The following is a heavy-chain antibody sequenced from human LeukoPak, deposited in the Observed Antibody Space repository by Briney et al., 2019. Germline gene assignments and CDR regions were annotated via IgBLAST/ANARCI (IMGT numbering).Heavy chain of an antibody. CDR1: GFTFSSYA. CDR2: ISGSGGST. CDR3: AKPGSSSYLYYFDS. J-gene: IGHJ4*02. V-gene: IGHV3-23*01. Sequence: PGGSLRLSCAASGFTFSSYAMNWVRQAPGKGQEWVSAISGSGGSTYYADSVKGRFTISRDNSKNTLYLQMNSLRAEDTAVYFCAKPGSSSYLYYFDSWGQGTLVTVSS. D-gene: IGHD6-6*01.